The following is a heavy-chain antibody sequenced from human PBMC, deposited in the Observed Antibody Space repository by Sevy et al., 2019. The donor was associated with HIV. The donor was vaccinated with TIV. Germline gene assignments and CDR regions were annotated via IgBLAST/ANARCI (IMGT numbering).Heavy chain of an antibody. CDR3: ATRGYCSSTSCRGGAYDY. CDR1: GYTLTELS. V-gene: IGHV1-24*01. D-gene: IGHD2-2*01. Sequence: ASVKVSCKVSGYTLTELSMHWVRQAPGKGLEWMGGFDPEDGETIYAQKFQGRVTMTEDTSTDTAYMELSSLRSEDTAVYYCATRGYCSSTSCRGGAYDYWGQGTLVTVSS. J-gene: IGHJ4*02. CDR2: FDPEDGET.